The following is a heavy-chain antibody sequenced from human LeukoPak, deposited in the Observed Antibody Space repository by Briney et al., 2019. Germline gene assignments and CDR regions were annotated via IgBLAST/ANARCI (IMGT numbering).Heavy chain of an antibody. V-gene: IGHV4-59*08. Sequence: SETLSLTCTVSGGSISSYYWSWIRQPPGKGLEWIGYIYYSGSTNYNPSLKSRVTISVDTSKNQFSLKLSSVAAADTAVYYCARHYYGSGSYFYFQHWGQGTLVTVSS. CDR1: GGSISSYY. D-gene: IGHD3-10*01. CDR2: IYYSGST. CDR3: ARHYYGSGSYFYFQH. J-gene: IGHJ1*01.